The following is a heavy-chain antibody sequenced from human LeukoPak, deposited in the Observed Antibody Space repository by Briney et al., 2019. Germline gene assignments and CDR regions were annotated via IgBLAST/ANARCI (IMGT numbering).Heavy chain of an antibody. V-gene: IGHV3-23*01. Sequence: GGSLRLSCAASGFTFSSYAMSWVRQAPGKGLEWVSAISGSGGSIYYADSVKGRFTISRDNSKNTLFLQINSLRAEDTAMYYCARDRETYGANSPFDYWGRGTLVTVSS. J-gene: IGHJ4*02. CDR3: ARDRETYGANSPFDY. D-gene: IGHD4-23*01. CDR1: GFTFSSYA. CDR2: ISGSGGSI.